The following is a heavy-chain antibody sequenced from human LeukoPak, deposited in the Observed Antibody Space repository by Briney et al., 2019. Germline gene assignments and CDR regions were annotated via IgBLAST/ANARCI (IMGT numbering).Heavy chain of an antibody. V-gene: IGHV1-8*02. CDR1: GYTFTSFD. CDR3: AKNYDFLTGYAN. J-gene: IGHJ4*02. CDR2: VNCDNENT. Sequence: ASVKVSCKTSGYTFTSFDINWVRHTTGHGPEWMGWVNCDNENTGYARKFQGRVTMTRNTSISTAYMELSSLRSEDTAVYYCAKNYDFLTGYANWGQGTLVTVSS. D-gene: IGHD3-9*01.